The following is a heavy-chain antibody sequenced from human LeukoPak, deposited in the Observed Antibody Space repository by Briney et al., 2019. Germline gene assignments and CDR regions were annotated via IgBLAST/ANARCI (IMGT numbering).Heavy chain of an antibody. V-gene: IGHV3-7*01. CDR2: IKQDGSEI. CDR1: GFTFSSYW. CDR3: AREQIFGVVIVKSYFDF. D-gene: IGHD3-3*01. J-gene: IGHJ4*02. Sequence: PGGSLRLSCAASGFTFSSYWMHWVRQAPGKGLEWVATIKQDGSEIYYVDSVKGRFTISRDNAKNSLYLQMNSLRAEDTAVYYCAREQIFGVVIVKSYFDFWGQGTLVTVSS.